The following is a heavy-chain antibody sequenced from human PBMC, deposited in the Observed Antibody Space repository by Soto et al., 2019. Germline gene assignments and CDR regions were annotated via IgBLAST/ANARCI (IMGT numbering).Heavy chain of an antibody. CDR3: ARGWGFDP. V-gene: IGHV4-34*01. CDR1: GGSFSGYY. D-gene: IGHD1-26*01. CDR2: INHSGSS. Sequence: QVQLQQWGAGLLKPSETLSLTCAVYGGSFSGYYWSWIRQPPGKGLEWIGEINHSGSSNYTPPLNSRVTISVDTSKNQFSLKLSSVAAADTAVYYCARGWGFDPWVQGTLVTVSS. J-gene: IGHJ5*02.